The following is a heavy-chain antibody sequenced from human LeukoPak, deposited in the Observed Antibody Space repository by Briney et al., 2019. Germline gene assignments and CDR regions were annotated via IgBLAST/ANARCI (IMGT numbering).Heavy chain of an antibody. CDR2: IIPIFGTA. V-gene: IGHV1-69*13. D-gene: IGHD6-13*01. J-gene: IGHJ4*02. CDR3: ASSSLTGGSTYYFDY. Sequence: ASVKVSCKASGGTFSSYAISWVRQAPGQGLECVGGIIPIFGTANYAQKFQGRVTITADESTSTAYMELSSLRSEDTAVYYCASSSLTGGSTYYFDYWGQGTLVTVSS. CDR1: GGTFSSYA.